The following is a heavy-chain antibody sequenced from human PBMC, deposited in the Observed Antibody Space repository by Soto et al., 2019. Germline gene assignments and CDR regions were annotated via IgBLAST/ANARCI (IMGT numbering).Heavy chain of an antibody. CDR1: GYTFTGYY. CDR2: INPNSGGT. Sequence: ASVKVSCKASGYTFTGYYMHWVRQAPGQGLEGMGWINPNSGGTNYAQKFQGWVTMTRDTSISTAYMELSRLRSDDTAVYYCARSKDYYGSGSRYYYYYGMDVWGQGTTVTVSS. J-gene: IGHJ6*02. V-gene: IGHV1-2*04. CDR3: ARSKDYYGSGSRYYYYYGMDV. D-gene: IGHD3-10*01.